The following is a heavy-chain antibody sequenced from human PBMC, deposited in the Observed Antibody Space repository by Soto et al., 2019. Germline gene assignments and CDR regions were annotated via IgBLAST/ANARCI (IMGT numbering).Heavy chain of an antibody. CDR3: AASIFYYGMDV. J-gene: IGHJ6*02. V-gene: IGHV5-51*01. CDR2: IYPGDSDT. CDR1: GYTFTNYW. Sequence: GESLKISCKGSGYTFTNYWIGWVRQMPGKGLEWMGIIYPGDSDTKYNPSFQGQVTISAGKSITTTYLQWSSLKASDTAIYYCAASIFYYGMDVWGQGTTVTVSS.